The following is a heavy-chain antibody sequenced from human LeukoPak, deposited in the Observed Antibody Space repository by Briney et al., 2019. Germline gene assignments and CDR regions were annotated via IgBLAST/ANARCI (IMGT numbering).Heavy chain of an antibody. V-gene: IGHV1-2*02. CDR2: INPNSGGT. Sequence: ASVKVSCKASGYTSTGYYMHWVRQAPGQGLEWMEWINPNSGGTNYAQKFQGRVTMTRDTSISTAYMELSRLRSDDTAVYYCARPRGAKHGWYFDLWGRGTLVTVSS. CDR1: GYTSTGYY. D-gene: IGHD3-10*01. CDR3: ARPRGAKHGWYFDL. J-gene: IGHJ2*01.